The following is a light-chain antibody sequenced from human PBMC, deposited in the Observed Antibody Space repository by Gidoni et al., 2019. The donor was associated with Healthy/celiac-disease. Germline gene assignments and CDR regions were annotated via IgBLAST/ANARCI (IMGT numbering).Light chain of an antibody. V-gene: IGLV1-40*01. Sequence: QSVLTQPPSVSGAPGQRVTISCTWSSPNIGAGYDVPWYQQLPGTAPKLLIYGTSNRPSGVPDRFSGSKSGTSASLAITGLQAEDEADYYCQSYDSSLSGVVFGGGTKLTVL. CDR1: SPNIGAGYD. J-gene: IGLJ2*01. CDR2: GTS. CDR3: QSYDSSLSGVV.